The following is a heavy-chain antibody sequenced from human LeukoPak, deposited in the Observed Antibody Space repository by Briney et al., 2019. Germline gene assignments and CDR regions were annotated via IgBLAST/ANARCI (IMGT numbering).Heavy chain of an antibody. CDR1: GFTFSSYA. Sequence: GGSLRLSCAASGFTFSSYAMHWVRQAPGKGLEYVSAISSNGGSTYYANSVKGRFTISRDNSKNTLYLQMGSLRAEDMAVYYCARRRTTVTTRDAFDIWGQGTMVTVSS. CDR2: ISSNGGST. D-gene: IGHD4-17*01. V-gene: IGHV3-64*01. CDR3: ARRRTTVTTRDAFDI. J-gene: IGHJ3*02.